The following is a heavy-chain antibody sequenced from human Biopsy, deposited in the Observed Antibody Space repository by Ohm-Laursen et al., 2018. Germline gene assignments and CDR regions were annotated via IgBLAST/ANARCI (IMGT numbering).Heavy chain of an antibody. J-gene: IGHJ3*02. CDR3: AKHGSGWTGDDALHI. CDR2: ISYSGST. Sequence: SETLSLTCTVSGCSISGSSWSWIRQAPGRGLEWVGYISYSGSTSNNPSLKSRITISVDTSKNQISLKVTSVTAADTAVYYCAKHGSGWTGDDALHIWGQGTMVTVSS. V-gene: IGHV4-59*08. D-gene: IGHD6-19*01. CDR1: GCSISGSS.